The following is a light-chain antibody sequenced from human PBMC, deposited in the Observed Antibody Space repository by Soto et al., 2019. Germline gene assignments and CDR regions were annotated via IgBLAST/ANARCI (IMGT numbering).Light chain of an antibody. CDR3: QQYHYWPWA. CDR1: QSVGSS. V-gene: IGKV3-15*01. Sequence: EIVLTQSLATLSVSPGERATLSCRASQSVGSSLAWYQQKRCQAPRLLIYGASTRATGIPAMFIGSGSGTEFTLTINSLQSEDSAVYYCQQYHYWPWAFGQGTKVEIK. CDR2: GAS. J-gene: IGKJ1*01.